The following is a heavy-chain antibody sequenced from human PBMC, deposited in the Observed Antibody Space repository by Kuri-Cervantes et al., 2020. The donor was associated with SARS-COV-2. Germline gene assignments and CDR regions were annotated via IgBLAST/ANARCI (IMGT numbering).Heavy chain of an antibody. CDR3: AREGRIAAAGRYYYYYMDV. V-gene: IGHV3-23*01. CDR2: ISASGGSP. Sequence: GESLKISCAASGVTFNHYAMSWVRQAPGKGLEWVSAISASGGSPYYADSVKGRVTISRDNAKNSLYLQMNSLRAEDTAVYYCAREGRIAAAGRYYYYYMDVWGKGTTVTVSS. D-gene: IGHD6-13*01. CDR1: GVTFNHYA. J-gene: IGHJ6*03.